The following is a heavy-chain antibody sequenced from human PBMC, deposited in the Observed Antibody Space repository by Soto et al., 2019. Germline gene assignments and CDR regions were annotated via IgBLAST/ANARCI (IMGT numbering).Heavy chain of an antibody. J-gene: IGHJ5*02. D-gene: IGHD3-3*01. CDR1: GYTFTSYD. CDR2: MNPNSGNT. CDR3: ARGDYPPYDFWSGYRDGFWFDP. V-gene: IGHV1-8*01. Sequence: ASMKGSCKASGYTFTSYDINWVRQATGQGLEWMGWMNPNSGNTGYAQKFQGRVTMTRNTSISTAYMELSSLRSEDTAVYYCARGDYPPYDFWSGYRDGFWFDPWGQGTLVTVSS.